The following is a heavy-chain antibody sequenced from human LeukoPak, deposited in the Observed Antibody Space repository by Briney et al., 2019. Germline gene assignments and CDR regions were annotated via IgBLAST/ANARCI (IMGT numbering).Heavy chain of an antibody. Sequence: GGSLRLSCAASGFTFSSYAMSWVRQAPGKGLEWVSAISGSGGSIYYADSVKGRFTISRDNSKKTLYLQMNSPRPEDTALYFCARKDDSCGYPFDYWGQGTLVTVSP. CDR1: GFTFSSYA. CDR2: ISGSGGSI. J-gene: IGHJ4*02. V-gene: IGHV3-23*01. CDR3: ARKDDSCGYPFDY. D-gene: IGHD3-22*01.